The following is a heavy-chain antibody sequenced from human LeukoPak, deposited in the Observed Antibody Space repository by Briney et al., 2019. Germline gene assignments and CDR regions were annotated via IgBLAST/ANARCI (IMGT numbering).Heavy chain of an antibody. CDR3: ARDEHQYYHASSGRFDY. D-gene: IGHD3-22*01. V-gene: IGHV3-7*04. J-gene: IGHJ4*02. CDR1: GFTFSYYW. CDR2: IKKDGSEK. Sequence: GGSLTLSCAASGFTFSYYWMGWVRQAPGKGLEWVANIKKDGSEKYYVDSVKDRFSISRDNAKNSLYLQMNSMRAEDTAVYYCARDEHQYYHASSGRFDYWGQGILVTVSS.